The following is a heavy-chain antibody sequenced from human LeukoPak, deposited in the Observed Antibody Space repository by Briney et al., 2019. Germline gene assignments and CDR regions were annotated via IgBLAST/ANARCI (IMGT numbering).Heavy chain of an antibody. D-gene: IGHD3-10*01. Sequence: PSETLSLTCAVYGGSFSGYYWSWIRQPPGKGLGWIGEIKHSGSTNYNPSLKSRVTISVDTSKNQFSLKLSSVSAADTAVYYCARGPYYYGSGSNMDYYYMDVWGKGTTVTVSS. CDR1: GGSFSGYY. V-gene: IGHV4-34*01. CDR2: IKHSGST. J-gene: IGHJ6*03. CDR3: ARGPYYYGSGSNMDYYYMDV.